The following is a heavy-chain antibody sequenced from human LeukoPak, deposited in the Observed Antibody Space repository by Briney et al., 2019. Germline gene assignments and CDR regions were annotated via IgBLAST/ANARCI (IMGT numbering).Heavy chain of an antibody. CDR3: ARHERAGTREYYFDY. J-gene: IGHJ4*02. D-gene: IGHD6-19*01. CDR2: IYYSGST. V-gene: IGHV4-59*05. Sequence: SETLCLTCTVSVGSIISYYWSWIRQPPGKGLEWIGSIYYSGSTYYNPSLKSRVTISVDTSKNQFSLKLSSVTAADTAVYYCARHERAGTREYYFDYRGQGTLVTVSS. CDR1: VGSIISYY.